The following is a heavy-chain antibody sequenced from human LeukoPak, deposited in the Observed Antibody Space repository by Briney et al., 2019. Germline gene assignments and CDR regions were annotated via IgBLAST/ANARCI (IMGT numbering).Heavy chain of an antibody. J-gene: IGHJ4*02. V-gene: IGHV4-39*07. D-gene: IGHD3-9*01. CDR2: IYYSGST. CDR1: GGSISSSSYY. CDR3: ARTDILTGPHWGNDY. Sequence: PSETLSLTCTVSGGSISSSSYYWGWIRQPPGKGLEWIGSIYYSGSTYYNPSLKSRVTISVDTSKNQFSLKLSSVTAADTAVYYCARTDILTGPHWGNDYWGQGTLVTVSS.